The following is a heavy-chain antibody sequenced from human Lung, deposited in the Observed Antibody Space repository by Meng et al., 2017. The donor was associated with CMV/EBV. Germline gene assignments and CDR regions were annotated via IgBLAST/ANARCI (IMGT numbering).Heavy chain of an antibody. CDR3: ARVGAYCGGDCYHPR. Sequence: VQLQGSGPGLVKPPGTLSLACAVSGGALSSRNWWSWVRQPPGKGLEWIGEIYHSGSTNYNPSLKSRVTISVDESKNQFSLRLSSVTAADTAVYYCARVGAYCGGDCYHPRWGQGTLVTVSS. D-gene: IGHD2-21*02. J-gene: IGHJ4*02. CDR2: IYHSGST. V-gene: IGHV4-4*03. CDR1: GGALSSRNW.